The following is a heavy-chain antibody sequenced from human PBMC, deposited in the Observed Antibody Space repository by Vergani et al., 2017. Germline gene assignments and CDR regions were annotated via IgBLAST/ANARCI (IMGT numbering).Heavy chain of an antibody. CDR2: IYYSGST. Sequence: QVQLQESGPGLVKPSETLSLTCTVSGGSVSSGSYYWSWIRQHPGKGLEWIGYIYYSGSTYYNPSLKSRVTISVDTSKNQFSLKLSSVTAADTAVYYCARYRIAARLYYYYGMDVWGQGTTVTVSS. D-gene: IGHD6-6*01. V-gene: IGHV4-31*03. J-gene: IGHJ6*02. CDR3: ARYRIAARLYYYYGMDV. CDR1: GGSVSSGSYY.